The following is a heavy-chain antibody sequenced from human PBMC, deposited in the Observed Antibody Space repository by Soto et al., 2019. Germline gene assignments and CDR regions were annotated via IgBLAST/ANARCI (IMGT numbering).Heavy chain of an antibody. Sequence: GGSLRLSCSASGFTFSSYAMHWVRQAPGKGLVCVSPISTNGGTTSYADSVKGRFTISRDNAKNTVYLQMNSLTAEDTAVYYCARVGQGFWYFDLWGRATLVTVSS. CDR1: GFTFSSYA. CDR3: ARVGQGFWYFDL. V-gene: IGHV3-74*01. J-gene: IGHJ2*01. CDR2: ISTNGGTT.